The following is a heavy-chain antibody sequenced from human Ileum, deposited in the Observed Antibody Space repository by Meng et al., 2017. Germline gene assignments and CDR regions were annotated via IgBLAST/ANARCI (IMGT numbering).Heavy chain of an antibody. Sequence: QVQLQESGPGLVKPSGTLSLTLAVSGGSISSSIWWSWVRQPPEKGLEWIGEIHHSGTTNYSPSLKSRLTISVDKSKNQFSLKLQSVTAADTAVYFCARGVVSGSHYNTYWGQGILVTVSS. CDR3: ARGVVSGSHYNTY. CDR2: IHHSGTT. CDR1: GGSISSSIW. V-gene: IGHV4-4*02. J-gene: IGHJ4*02. D-gene: IGHD3-10*01.